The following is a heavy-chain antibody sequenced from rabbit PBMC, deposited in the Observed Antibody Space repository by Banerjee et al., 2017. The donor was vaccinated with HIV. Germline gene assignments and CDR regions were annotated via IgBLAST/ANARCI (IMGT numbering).Heavy chain of an antibody. CDR3: ARGDGAYAGYDGL. D-gene: IGHD7-1*01. J-gene: IGHJ4*01. CDR1: GIDFSHYG. V-gene: IGHV1S45*01. CDR2: IYPDYGST. Sequence: QEQVVESGGGLVTLGGSLKLSCKASGIDFSHYGISWVRQVLGKGLEWIAYIYPDYGSTDYASWAKGRFTISKTSSTTVTLQMTSLTAADTATYFCARGDGAYAGYDGLWGPRDPGHRL.